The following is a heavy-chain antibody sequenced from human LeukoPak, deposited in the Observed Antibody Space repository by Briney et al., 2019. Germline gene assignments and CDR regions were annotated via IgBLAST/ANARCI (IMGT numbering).Heavy chain of an antibody. CDR2: IYPGDSDT. J-gene: IGHJ6*02. V-gene: IGHV5-51*01. CDR1: GYSFTSYW. Sequence: GESLKISCKGSGYSFTSYWIGWVRQMPGKGLEWMGIIYPGDSDTRYSPSFQGQVTISADKSISTAYLQWSSLKASDTAMYYCARHPPTVTTGYYYYGMDVWGQGTTVTVSS. CDR3: ARHPPTVTTGYYYYGMDV. D-gene: IGHD4-11*01.